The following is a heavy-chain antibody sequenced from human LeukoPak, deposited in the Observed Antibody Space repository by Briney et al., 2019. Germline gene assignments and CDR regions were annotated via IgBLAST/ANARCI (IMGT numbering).Heavy chain of an antibody. V-gene: IGHV3-30-3*01. CDR1: GFTFSSYA. CDR2: ISYDGSNK. CDR3: ARAYSSSWYIFDY. J-gene: IGHJ4*02. D-gene: IGHD6-13*01. Sequence: GGSLRLSCAASGFTFSSYAMHWVRQAPGKGLEWVAVISYDGSNKYYADSVKGRFTISRDNSKNTLYLQINSLRAEDTAVYYCARAYSSSWYIFDYWGQGALVTVSS.